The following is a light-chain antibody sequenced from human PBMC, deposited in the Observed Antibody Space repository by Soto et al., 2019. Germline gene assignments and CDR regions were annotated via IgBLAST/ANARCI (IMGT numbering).Light chain of an antibody. V-gene: IGKV2-30*01. CDR2: KVS. CDR3: MQGAHWPLT. J-gene: IGKJ4*01. Sequence: DVAMTQSPLSLPVTLGQPASISCKSSQSLVYSDGDTYLSWFQQRPGQSPRRLIYKVSSRDSGVPDRFSGSGSGTDITLKISRVEAEDVGVYYCMQGAHWPLTFGGGTKVEIK. CDR1: QSLVYSDGDTY.